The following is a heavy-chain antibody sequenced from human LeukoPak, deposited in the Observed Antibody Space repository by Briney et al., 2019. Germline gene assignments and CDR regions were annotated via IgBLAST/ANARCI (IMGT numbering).Heavy chain of an antibody. CDR2: IYYSGST. CDR3: ARGSGSSDAFDI. D-gene: IGHD3-10*01. J-gene: IGHJ3*02. Sequence: SETLSLTCTVSGGSISSSSYYWGWIRQPPGKGLEWIGYIYYSGSTNYNPSLKSRVTISVDTSKNQFSLKLSSVTVADTAVYYCARGSGSSDAFDIWGQGTMVIVSS. CDR1: GGSISSSSYY. V-gene: IGHV4-61*05.